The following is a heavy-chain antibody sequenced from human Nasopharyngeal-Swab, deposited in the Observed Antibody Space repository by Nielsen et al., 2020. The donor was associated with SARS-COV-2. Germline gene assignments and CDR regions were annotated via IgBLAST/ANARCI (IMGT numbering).Heavy chain of an antibody. CDR1: GGSSSRRRYY. Sequence: AETLSPTCTVSGGSSSRRRYYWGWIRQPQGKGREWVGSIYYSGSTYYNPSLKSRVTISVDTSKNQFSLKLSSVTAADTAVYYCATYGYGSYYYYYMDVWGKGTTVTVSS. D-gene: IGHD5-18*01. V-gene: IGHV4-39*01. J-gene: IGHJ6*03. CDR3: ATYGYGSYYYYYMDV. CDR2: IYYSGST.